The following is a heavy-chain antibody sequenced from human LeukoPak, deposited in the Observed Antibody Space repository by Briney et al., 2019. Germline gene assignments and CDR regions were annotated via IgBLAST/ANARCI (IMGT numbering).Heavy chain of an antibody. CDR1: GDSISSYY. D-gene: IGHD3-22*01. Sequence: SETLSLTCSVSGDSISSYYWGWIRQPPGKGLEYIGYIYYSGSTIYNPSLKSRVTISLDTSKNQFSLKLNSVTAAGTAVYYCASGSSGYCVLFEYWAQGTLVSVSS. J-gene: IGHJ4*02. CDR2: IYYSGST. V-gene: IGHV4-59*01. CDR3: ASGSSGYCVLFEY.